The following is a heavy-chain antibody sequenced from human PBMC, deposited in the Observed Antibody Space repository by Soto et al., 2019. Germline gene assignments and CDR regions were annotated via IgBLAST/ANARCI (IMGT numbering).Heavy chain of an antibody. D-gene: IGHD5-18*01. Sequence: EESLKISCNGSGYSFTSYWISWVRQMPGKGLEWMGRIDPSDSYTNDSPSFQGHVTISADKSISTAYLQWSSLKASDTAMYYCARQVDTAMGTRNGMDVWGQGTTVTVSS. CDR1: GYSFTSYW. CDR2: IDPSDSYT. J-gene: IGHJ6*02. CDR3: ARQVDTAMGTRNGMDV. V-gene: IGHV5-10-1*01.